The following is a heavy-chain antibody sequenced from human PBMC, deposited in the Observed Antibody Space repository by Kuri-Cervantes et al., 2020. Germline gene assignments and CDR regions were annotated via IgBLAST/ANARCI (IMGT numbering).Heavy chain of an antibody. CDR1: GGSISSGGYY. CDR2: IYYSGST. Sequence: SETLSLTCTVSGGSISSGGYYWSWIRQHPGKGLEWIGYIYYSGSTYYNPSLKSRVTISVDTSKNQFSLKLSSVTAADTAVYYCARISYYDSSGYLDWGQGTLVTVSS. D-gene: IGHD3-22*01. V-gene: IGHV4-31*03. J-gene: IGHJ4*02. CDR3: ARISYYDSSGYLD.